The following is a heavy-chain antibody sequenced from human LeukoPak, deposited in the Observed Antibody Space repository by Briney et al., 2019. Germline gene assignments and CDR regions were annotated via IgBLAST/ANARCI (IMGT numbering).Heavy chain of an antibody. J-gene: IGHJ4*02. CDR1: GFTFSSYA. CDR3: ARGWTPLWFGELIQY. V-gene: IGHV3-30*04. Sequence: GRSLRLSCAASGFTFSSYAMYWVRQAPGKGLEWVAVISYDGSNKYYVDSVKGRFTISRDNSKNTLYLQMNSLRAEDTAVYYCARGWTPLWFGELIQYWGQGSLVIVPS. CDR2: ISYDGSNK. D-gene: IGHD3-10*01.